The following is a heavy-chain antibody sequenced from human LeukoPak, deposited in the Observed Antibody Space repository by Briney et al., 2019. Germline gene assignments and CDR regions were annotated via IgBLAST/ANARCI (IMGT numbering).Heavy chain of an antibody. Sequence: SETLSLTCAVSGGSFIGYHWNWIRQSPGKGLEWIGEINLSGNTNYNPSLKSRVTISIDTSKNQFSLKLRSLTAADTAVYYCARDPTTVVTTPFYFDDWGQ. J-gene: IGHJ4*02. CDR2: INLSGNT. CDR3: ARDPTTVVTTPFYFDD. V-gene: IGHV4-34*01. D-gene: IGHD4-23*01. CDR1: GGSFIGYH.